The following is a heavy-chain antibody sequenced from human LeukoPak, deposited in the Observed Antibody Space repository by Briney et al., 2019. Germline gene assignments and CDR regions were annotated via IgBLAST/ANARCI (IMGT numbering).Heavy chain of an antibody. CDR1: GFTFNSYS. CDR2: ISGSSSYI. V-gene: IGHV3-21*01. Sequence: GGSLRLSCAASGFTFNSYSMNWVRQAPGKGLEWVSSISGSSSYIYYADSVKGRFTISRDNAKNSLYLQMNSLRAEDTAVYYCARAVWDSSGHLFDYWGQGTLVTVSS. CDR3: ARAVWDSSGHLFDY. J-gene: IGHJ4*02. D-gene: IGHD3-22*01.